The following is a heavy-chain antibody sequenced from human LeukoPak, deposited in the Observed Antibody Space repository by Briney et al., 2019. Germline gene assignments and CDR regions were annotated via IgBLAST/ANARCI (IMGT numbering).Heavy chain of an antibody. V-gene: IGHV4-59*12. Sequence: PSETLSLTCTVSGGSISSYYWSWIRQPPGKGLEWIGYIYYSGSTNYNPSLKSRVTISVDTSKNQFSLKLSSVTAADTAVYYCARLPQQLVRFRRVSWFDPWGQGTLVTVSS. D-gene: IGHD6-13*01. J-gene: IGHJ5*02. CDR3: ARLPQQLVRFRRVSWFDP. CDR1: GGSISSYY. CDR2: IYYSGST.